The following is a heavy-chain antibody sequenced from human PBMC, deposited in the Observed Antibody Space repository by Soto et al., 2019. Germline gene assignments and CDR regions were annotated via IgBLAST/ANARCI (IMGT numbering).Heavy chain of an antibody. CDR1: GFSFSGSA. J-gene: IGHJ3*01. Sequence: EVQLVESGGGLVRPGESLTLSCAGSGFSFSGSAIHWVRQASGKGLEWVARIRDKGNGYATGYAASVKDRFTISRDDSKNTAFLQMSSLSTEDTAVYYCAKLDAPGDRALDVWGQGTMVTVSS. CDR3: AKLDAPGDRALDV. V-gene: IGHV3-73*01. CDR2: IRDKGNGYAT. D-gene: IGHD3-3*02.